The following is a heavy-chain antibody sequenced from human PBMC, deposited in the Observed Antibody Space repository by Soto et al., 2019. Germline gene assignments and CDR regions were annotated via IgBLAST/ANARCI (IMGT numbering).Heavy chain of an antibody. V-gene: IGHV4-39*01. D-gene: IGHD3-3*01. CDR3: ASITIFGVVIIDY. Sequence: RCTVADGSSISISYYWSWNNQPPGKGLEWIGSIYYSGSTYYNPSLKSRVTISVDTSKNQFSLKLSSVTAADTAVYYCASITIFGVVIIDYWGQGTLVTVSS. J-gene: IGHJ4*02. CDR2: IYYSGST. CDR1: DGSSISISYY.